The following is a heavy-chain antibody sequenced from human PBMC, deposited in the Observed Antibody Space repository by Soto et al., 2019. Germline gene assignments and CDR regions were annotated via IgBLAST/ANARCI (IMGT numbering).Heavy chain of an antibody. Sequence: PSETLSLTCAVYGGSFSGYYWSWIRQPPGKGLEWIGEINHSGSTNYNPSLKSRVTISVDTSKNQFSLKLSSVTAADTAVYYCARTTLLWFGELYVRYYYYGMDVWGQGTTVTVSS. CDR2: INHSGST. CDR1: GGSFSGYY. V-gene: IGHV4-34*01. J-gene: IGHJ6*02. D-gene: IGHD3-10*01. CDR3: ARTTLLWFGELYVRYYYYGMDV.